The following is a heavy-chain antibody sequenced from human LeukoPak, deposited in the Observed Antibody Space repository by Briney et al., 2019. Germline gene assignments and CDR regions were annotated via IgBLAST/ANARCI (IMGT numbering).Heavy chain of an antibody. Sequence: NPSETLSLTCAVSGGPLTSYYWSWIRQPPGKGLEWIGFIYYRGSTNYNPSLESRVTISVDTSKNRFSLKLSSVTAADTAVYYCARDRYSGYDGFGAFDIWGQGTMVTVSS. V-gene: IGHV4-59*01. D-gene: IGHD5-12*01. CDR1: GGPLTSYY. J-gene: IGHJ3*02. CDR2: IYYRGST. CDR3: ARDRYSGYDGFGAFDI.